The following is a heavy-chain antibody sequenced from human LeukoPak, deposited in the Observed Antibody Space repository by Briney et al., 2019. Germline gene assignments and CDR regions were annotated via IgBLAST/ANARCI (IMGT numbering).Heavy chain of an antibody. Sequence: GESLRISCKGSGYSFTSYWIGWVRQMPGKGLEWMGIIYPGDSDTRYSPSFQGQVTISADKSISTAYLQWSSLKASDTAMYYCARTYYYDSSGYSDSMFDYWGQGTLVTVSS. V-gene: IGHV5-51*01. CDR2: IYPGDSDT. CDR1: GYSFTSYW. CDR3: ARTYYYDSSGYSDSMFDY. J-gene: IGHJ4*02. D-gene: IGHD3-22*01.